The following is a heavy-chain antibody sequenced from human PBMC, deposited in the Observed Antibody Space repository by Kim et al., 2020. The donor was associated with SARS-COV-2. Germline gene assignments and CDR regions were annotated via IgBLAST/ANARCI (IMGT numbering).Heavy chain of an antibody. CDR2: INGDGSFI. D-gene: IGHD3-22*01. Sequence: GGYLRLSCTAEVSFSRHWMHWVRQTPGKGLEWVSCINGDGSFISYADSVTGRFIIARDNTKNTVYLQMNSLRAEDTALYYCVRDSSGSYWGQGTLVSVAS. CDR1: EVSFSRHW. J-gene: IGHJ4*02. CDR3: VRDSSGSY. V-gene: IGHV3-74*01.